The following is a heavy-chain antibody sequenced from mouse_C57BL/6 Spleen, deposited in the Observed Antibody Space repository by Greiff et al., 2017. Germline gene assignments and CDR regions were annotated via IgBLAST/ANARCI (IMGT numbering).Heavy chain of an antibody. J-gene: IGHJ4*01. V-gene: IGHV1-19*01. CDR3: ARAGYYYGSSYSAMDY. D-gene: IGHD1-1*01. CDR1: GYTFTDYY. CDR2: INPYNGGT. Sequence: VQLKQSGPVLVKPGASVKMSCKASGYTFTDYYMNWVKQSHGKSLEWIGVINPYNGGTSYNQKFKGKATLTVDKSSSTAYMELNSLTSEDSAVYYCARAGYYYGSSYSAMDYWGQGTSVTVSS.